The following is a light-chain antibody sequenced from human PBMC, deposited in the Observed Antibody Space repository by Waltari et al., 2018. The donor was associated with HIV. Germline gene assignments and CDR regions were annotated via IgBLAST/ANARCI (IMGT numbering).Light chain of an antibody. CDR2: RTN. V-gene: IGLV1-47*01. J-gene: IGLJ3*02. CDR1: SPTLGSNY. Sequence: QSVLTQPPSASGTPGQRVTISCSGSSPTLGSNYVYWYQQLPGTAPNLLIYRTNQRPSGVPDRFSGSKSGTSASLAITGLRSEDEADYYCAAWDDGLSGPVFGGGTKLTVL. CDR3: AAWDDGLSGPV.